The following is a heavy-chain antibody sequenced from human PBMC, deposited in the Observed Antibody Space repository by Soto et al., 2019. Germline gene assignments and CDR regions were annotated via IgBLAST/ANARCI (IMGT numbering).Heavy chain of an antibody. CDR1: GFTFSTFA. D-gene: IGHD5-12*01. J-gene: IGHJ5*02. Sequence: EVQLLESGGGLVQPGESLRLSCAASGFTFSTFAMTWVRQAPGKGLEWVSSISGSGTHTYFAESVRGQFTISRDNAKSTLFLQMNRLSAEDTAVYYCTNCATEGGSCYFDPWGPGTLVTVSS. CDR3: TNCATEGGSCYFDP. CDR2: ISGSGTHT. V-gene: IGHV3-23*01.